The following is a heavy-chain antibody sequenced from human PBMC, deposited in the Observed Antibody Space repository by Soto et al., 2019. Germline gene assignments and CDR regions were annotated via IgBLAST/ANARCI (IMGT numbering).Heavy chain of an antibody. CDR1: GGSISSSSYY. V-gene: IGHV4-39*07. Sequence: SETLSLTCTVSGGSISSSSYYWGWIRQPPGKGLEWIGSIYYSGSTNYNPSRKSRVTISVDKSKNQFSLKLSSVTAADTAVYYCARDQGGSYGYYFDYWGQGTLVTVSS. D-gene: IGHD1-26*01. CDR3: ARDQGGSYGYYFDY. J-gene: IGHJ4*02. CDR2: IYYSGST.